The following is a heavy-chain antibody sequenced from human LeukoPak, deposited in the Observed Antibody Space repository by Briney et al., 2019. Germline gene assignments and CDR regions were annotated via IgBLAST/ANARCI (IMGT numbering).Heavy chain of an antibody. CDR1: GFNFGTHW. Sequence: GGSLRLSCAASGFNFGTHWMTWVRQAPGKGLECVAIIKKDGSEKYHVDSVEGRFTISRDNAKNSLYLQMNSLRAEDTAVYYCGTGWAVDFWGQGTLVTVPS. CDR2: IKKDGSEK. V-gene: IGHV3-7*01. CDR3: GTGWAVDF. J-gene: IGHJ4*02. D-gene: IGHD5-24*01.